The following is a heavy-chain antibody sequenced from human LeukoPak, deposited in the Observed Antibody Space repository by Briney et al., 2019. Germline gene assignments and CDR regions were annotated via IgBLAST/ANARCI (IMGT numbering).Heavy chain of an antibody. CDR1: GFTFSSYA. J-gene: IGHJ4*02. Sequence: GGSLRLSCAASGFTFSSYAMSWVRQAPGKGLEWVSAITGSGGSTYYADSVKGRFTISRDNSKNTLYLQMNSLRAEDTAVYYCATSGYTSGWSTYYWGQGTLVTVSS. CDR3: ATSGYTSGWSTYY. D-gene: IGHD6-19*01. CDR2: ITGSGGST. V-gene: IGHV3-23*01.